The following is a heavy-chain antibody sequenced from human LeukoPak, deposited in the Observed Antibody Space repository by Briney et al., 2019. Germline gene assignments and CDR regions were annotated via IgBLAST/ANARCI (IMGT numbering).Heavy chain of an antibody. V-gene: IGHV1-8*01. J-gene: IGHJ4*02. Sequence: ASVKDSCKASGYTFTSYDINWVRQATGQGLEWMGWVNPKSGNTGYAQKFQGRVTLTRDTSISTAYMELSSLISEDTAVYYCARTYGDLDYWGQGTLVTVSS. CDR2: VNPKSGNT. CDR1: GYTFTSYD. CDR3: ARTYGDLDY. D-gene: IGHD4-17*01.